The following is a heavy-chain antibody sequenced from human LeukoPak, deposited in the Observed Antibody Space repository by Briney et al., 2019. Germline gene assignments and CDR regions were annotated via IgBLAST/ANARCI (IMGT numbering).Heavy chain of an antibody. Sequence: GGSLRLSFAASGFTFSNYAMSWVRQAPGKGLEWVSAITGGGSGIDYAYSMKSRFTISRDNSKNTLYLQINSLRAEATAVYYCAKWGDSDVLTGYYVSDYWGQGTLVTVSS. CDR2: ITGGGSGI. V-gene: IGHV3-23*01. CDR3: AKWGDSDVLTGYYVSDY. CDR1: GFTFSNYA. D-gene: IGHD3-9*01. J-gene: IGHJ4*02.